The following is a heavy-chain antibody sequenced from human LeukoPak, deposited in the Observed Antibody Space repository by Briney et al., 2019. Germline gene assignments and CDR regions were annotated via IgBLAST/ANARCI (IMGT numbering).Heavy chain of an antibody. CDR2: INQDGSEK. CDR1: GFTFSRSW. J-gene: IGHJ4*02. CDR3: ARDEN. Sequence: GGSLRLSCAASGFTFSRSWMSWVRQAPGKGLEWVANINQDGSEKYYVDSVKGRFTISKDNAMNSLYLQMNSLRAEDTAVYYCARDENWGQGTLVTVSS. V-gene: IGHV3-7*01.